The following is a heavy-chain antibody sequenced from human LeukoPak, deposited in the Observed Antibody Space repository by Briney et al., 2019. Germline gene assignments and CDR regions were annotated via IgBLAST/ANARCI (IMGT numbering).Heavy chain of an antibody. D-gene: IGHD6-13*01. CDR1: GDTLTELS. Sequence: ASLKVSCKVSGDTLTELSMHWVRQAPGKGLEWMGGFDPEDGETIYAQKFQGRVTMTEDTSTDTAYMELSSLRSEDTAVYYCATWGSSSSPLPTMDVWGQGTTVTVSS. CDR3: ATWGSSSSPLPTMDV. CDR2: FDPEDGET. V-gene: IGHV1-24*01. J-gene: IGHJ6*02.